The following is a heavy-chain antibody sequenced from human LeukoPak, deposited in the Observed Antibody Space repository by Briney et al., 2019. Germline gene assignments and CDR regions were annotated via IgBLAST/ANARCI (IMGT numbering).Heavy chain of an antibody. V-gene: IGHV3-53*01. J-gene: IGHJ3*02. Sequence: PGGSLRLSCAASGFTVSSNYLNWVRQAPGKGLEWVSIIYTSGDTYYAVSVKGRFTISRDESKNTLYLQMNSLRVEDTATYYCARSITMARVDIWGQGTMVTVSS. CDR2: IYTSGDT. D-gene: IGHD3-10*01. CDR1: GFTVSSNY. CDR3: ARSITMARVDI.